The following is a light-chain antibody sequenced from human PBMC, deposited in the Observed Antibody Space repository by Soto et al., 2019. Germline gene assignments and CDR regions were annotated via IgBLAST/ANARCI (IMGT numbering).Light chain of an antibody. J-gene: IGKJ4*01. CDR2: KAS. V-gene: IGKV1-5*03. CDR1: QSISRW. CDR3: LQYNVYPLT. Sequence: DIQMTQSPSTLSASVGDRVTITCRASQSISRWLAWDQQRPGKAPKLLIYKASTLEGGVPSRFTASGLGPDSTLTISALQPDDLAIYFCLQYNVYPLTFGGGTKVEIK.